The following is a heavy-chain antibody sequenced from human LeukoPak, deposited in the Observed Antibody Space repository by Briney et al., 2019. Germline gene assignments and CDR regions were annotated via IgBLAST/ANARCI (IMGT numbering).Heavy chain of an antibody. Sequence: PGGSLRLSCVAPGFTFTKCAMSWIRQAPGKGLEWVAIITATGDTAYYADSVKGRFTISRDNSRNTVYMQMNSLRAEDTAVYYCARVNRQLLYLFDYWGQGTLVTVSS. J-gene: IGHJ4*02. CDR2: ITATGDTA. D-gene: IGHD2-2*02. CDR1: GFTFTKCA. V-gene: IGHV3-23*01. CDR3: ARVNRQLLYLFDY.